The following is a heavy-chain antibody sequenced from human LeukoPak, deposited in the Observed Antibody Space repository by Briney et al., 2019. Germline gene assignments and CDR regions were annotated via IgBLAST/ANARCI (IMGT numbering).Heavy chain of an antibody. CDR2: MSSRGDNT. J-gene: IGHJ4*02. D-gene: IGHD3-22*01. CDR3: AKDRPQDYDSRVSMIDY. V-gene: IGHV3-23*01. Sequence: GGSLRLSCAASGFTFSSYAMSWVRQAPGKGLEWVSTMSSRGDNTYYADSVKGRFTISRDNSKNTPYLQMNSLRAEDTAVYYCAKDRPQDYDSRVSMIDYWGQGTQVIVS. CDR1: GFTFSSYA.